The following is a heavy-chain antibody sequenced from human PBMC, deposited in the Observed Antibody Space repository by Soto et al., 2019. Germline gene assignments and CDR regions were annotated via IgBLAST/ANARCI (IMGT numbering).Heavy chain of an antibody. J-gene: IGHJ3*02. CDR3: ATARGYDSSGYYEIDAFDI. D-gene: IGHD3-22*01. V-gene: IGHV4-31*03. Sequence: SETLPLTCTVSGGSISSGGYYWSWIRQHPGKGLEWIGYIYYSGSTYYNPSLKSRVTISVDTSKNQFSLKLSSVTAADTAVYYCATARGYDSSGYYEIDAFDIWGQGTMVTVS. CDR1: GGSISSGGYY. CDR2: IYYSGST.